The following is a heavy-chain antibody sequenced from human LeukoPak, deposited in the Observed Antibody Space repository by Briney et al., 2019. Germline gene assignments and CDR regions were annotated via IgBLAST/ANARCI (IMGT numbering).Heavy chain of an antibody. CDR2: IYYSGST. Sequence: SETLSLTCTVSGGSISSSSYYWGWIRQPPGKGLEWIGSIYYSGSTYYNPSLKSRVTISVDTSKNQFSLKLSSVTAADTAVYYCARVGTLESFYYWGQGTLVTVSS. V-gene: IGHV4-39*07. CDR3: ARVGTLESFYY. J-gene: IGHJ4*02. D-gene: IGHD1-1*01. CDR1: GGSISSSSYY.